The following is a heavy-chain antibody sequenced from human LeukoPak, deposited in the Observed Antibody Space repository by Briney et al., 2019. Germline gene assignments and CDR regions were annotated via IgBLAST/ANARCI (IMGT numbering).Heavy chain of an antibody. D-gene: IGHD4-17*01. J-gene: IGHJ4*02. Sequence: GGSLRLSCAASGFTFSSFSMNWVRQAPGKGLEWVSTLSTSGAATYYADSVKGRFTISRDNSQNTLYLEMNSLRAEDTAVYYCARAPRGYGDYGGFFWGQGTLVTVSS. CDR2: LSTSGAAT. CDR1: GFTFSSFS. CDR3: ARAPRGYGDYGGFF. V-gene: IGHV3-23*01.